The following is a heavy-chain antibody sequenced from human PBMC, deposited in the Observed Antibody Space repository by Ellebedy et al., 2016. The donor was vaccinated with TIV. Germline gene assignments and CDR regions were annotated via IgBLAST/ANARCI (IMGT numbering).Heavy chain of an antibody. D-gene: IGHD5-24*01. V-gene: IGHV1-8*01. CDR2: VDPNSGIT. J-gene: IGHJ6*02. CDR3: ARVQRGRGWGSGHNYYGMDV. Sequence: ASVKVSCKASGYTFTDYDINWARQATGQGLEWMGWVDPNSGITGNEQKFQGRVTMTWNTSTGTVDMEVSSLTSADTAVYFCARVQRGRGWGSGHNYYGMDVWGQGATVTVSS. CDR1: GYTFTDYD.